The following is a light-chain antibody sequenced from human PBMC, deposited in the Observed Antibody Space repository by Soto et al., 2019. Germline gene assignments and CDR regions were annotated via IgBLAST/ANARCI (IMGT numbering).Light chain of an antibody. CDR1: SSDVGGYNL. CDR2: DVN. J-gene: IGLJ1*01. CDR3: SSYKSSSTLPYV. V-gene: IGLV2-14*01. Sequence: QSALTQPASVSGSPGQSITISCTGTSSDVGGYNLVSWYQQYPDKAPKLMIFDVNTRPSGVSNRFSGSKSGNTASLTISGLQAEDEADYYCSSYKSSSTLPYVFETGTKLTVL.